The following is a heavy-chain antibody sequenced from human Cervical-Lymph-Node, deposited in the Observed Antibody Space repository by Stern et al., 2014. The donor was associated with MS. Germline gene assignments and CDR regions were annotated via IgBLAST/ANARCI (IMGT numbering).Heavy chain of an antibody. Sequence: VQLVESGAEGQKPGDSLKISCKGSGYRFNANWIAWVRQMPGKGLEWMGIIYPGDSDTRYSPSFQGQVTISAYKSISTAYLQWSSLKASDTAMYYCARDYGDYAFDYWGQGTLVTVSS. CDR1: GYRFNANW. CDR2: IYPGDSDT. J-gene: IGHJ4*02. V-gene: IGHV5-51*01. D-gene: IGHD4-17*01. CDR3: ARDYGDYAFDY.